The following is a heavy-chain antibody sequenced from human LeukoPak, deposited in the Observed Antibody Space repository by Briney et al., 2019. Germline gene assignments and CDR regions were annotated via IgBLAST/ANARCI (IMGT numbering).Heavy chain of an antibody. J-gene: IGHJ4*02. CDR1: GGSISSGGYY. CDR2: IYYSGST. Sequence: SETLSLTCTVSGGSISSGGYYWSWIRQHPGKGLEWIGYIYYSGSTYYNPSLKSRVTISVDTSKNQFSLKLSSVTAADTAVYYCARRVDIVATIDYWGQGTLVTVSS. V-gene: IGHV4-31*03. CDR3: ARRVDIVATIDY. D-gene: IGHD5-12*01.